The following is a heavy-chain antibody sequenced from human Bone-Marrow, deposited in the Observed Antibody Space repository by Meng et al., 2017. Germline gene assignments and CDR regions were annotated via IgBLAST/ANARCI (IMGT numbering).Heavy chain of an antibody. V-gene: IGHV1-18*01. D-gene: IGHD5-18*01. J-gene: IGHJ5*02. CDR2: ISAYKGNT. CDR1: CYTFTRYG. Sequence: GQLVQSGGEVKKPGASVKVSCKASCYTFTRYGISWVRQATGQGLEWMGWISAYKGNTNYVQKFQGRVTMTRNTSISTAYMELSSLRSEDTAVYYCARRRIQSTNWFDPWGQGTLVTVSS. CDR3: ARRRIQSTNWFDP.